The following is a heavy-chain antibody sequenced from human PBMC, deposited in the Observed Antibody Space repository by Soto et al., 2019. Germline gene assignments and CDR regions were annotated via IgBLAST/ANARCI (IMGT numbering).Heavy chain of an antibody. J-gene: IGHJ4*02. D-gene: IGHD6-6*01. CDR3: AKGIAARRWDYFDY. CDR1: GFTFSSYG. Sequence: PGGSLRLSCAASGFTFSSYGMHWVRQAPGKGLEWVAVIWYDGSNKYYADSVKGRFTISRDNSKNTLYLQMNSLRAEDTALYYCAKGIAARRWDYFDYWGQGALVTVSS. CDR2: IWYDGSNK. V-gene: IGHV3-33*06.